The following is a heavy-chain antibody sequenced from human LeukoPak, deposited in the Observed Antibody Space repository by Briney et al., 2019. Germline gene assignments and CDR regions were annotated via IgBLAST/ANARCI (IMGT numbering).Heavy chain of an antibody. CDR3: ARRSVAASGADY. J-gene: IGHJ4*02. V-gene: IGHV5-51*01. CDR2: IYPGDSDT. CDR1: GYSFSNYW. Sequence: GESLKISCKGPGYSFSNYWIGWVRQMPGKGLEWMGIIYPGDSDTTYSPSFQGQVSISADKSFNTAYLQWSSLKASDSAMYYCARRSVAASGADYWGQGTLVTVSS. D-gene: IGHD6-6*01.